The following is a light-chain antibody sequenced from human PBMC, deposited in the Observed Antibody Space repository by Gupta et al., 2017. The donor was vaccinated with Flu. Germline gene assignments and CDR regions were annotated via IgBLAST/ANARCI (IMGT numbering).Light chain of an antibody. V-gene: IGKV3-15*01. CDR2: GAS. CDR3: QQYNKWPPWT. Sequence: TVMTPSPATVSVSPGERATLSCRASQSVGGNLAWYQQKPGQAPRLLIYGASTRATGIPARFSGSGSGTEFTLTISSLQSEDFAVYYCQQYNKWPPWTFGQGTKVEIK. CDR1: QSVGGN. J-gene: IGKJ1*01.